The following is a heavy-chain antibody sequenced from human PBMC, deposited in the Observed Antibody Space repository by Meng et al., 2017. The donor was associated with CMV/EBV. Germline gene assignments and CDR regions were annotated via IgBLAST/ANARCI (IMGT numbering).Heavy chain of an antibody. D-gene: IGHD1-26*01. V-gene: IGHV1-2*02. J-gene: IGHJ3*02. Sequence: ASVKVSCKASGYTFTGYYMHWVRQAPGQGLEWMGWIKPNSGGTNYEQKFQGRVTMTRDTYISTAYMELSRLRSDDTAVYYCARVGATPIDAFDIWGQGTMVTVSS. CDR3: ARVGATPIDAFDI. CDR2: IKPNSGGT. CDR1: GYTFTGYY.